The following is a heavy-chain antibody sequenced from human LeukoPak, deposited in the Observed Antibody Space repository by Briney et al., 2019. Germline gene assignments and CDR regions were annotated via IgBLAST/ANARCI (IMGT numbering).Heavy chain of an antibody. Sequence: TGGSLRLSCAASGFTFSSYSMNWVRQAPGKGLEWVSYISSSSSTIYYADSVKGRFTISRDNAKNSLYLQMNSLRAEDTAVYYCVRALNYYYYYMDVWGKGTTVTVSS. CDR2: ISSSSSTI. J-gene: IGHJ6*03. CDR3: VRALNYYYYYMDV. V-gene: IGHV3-48*04. CDR1: GFTFSSYS.